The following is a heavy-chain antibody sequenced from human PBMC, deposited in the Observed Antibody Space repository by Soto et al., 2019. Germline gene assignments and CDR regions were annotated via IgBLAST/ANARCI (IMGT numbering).Heavy chain of an antibody. CDR2: ISGSGGST. Sequence: GGSLRLSCAASGFTFSNYAMNWVRQAPGKGLEWVSGISGSGGSTYYADSMKGRFTISRDNSKNTLYLQMNSLRAEDTAVYYCAKGNYYDSSASRFHFDNWGQGTLVTVSS. CDR3: AKGNYYDSSASRFHFDN. V-gene: IGHV3-23*01. J-gene: IGHJ4*02. D-gene: IGHD3-22*01. CDR1: GFTFSNYA.